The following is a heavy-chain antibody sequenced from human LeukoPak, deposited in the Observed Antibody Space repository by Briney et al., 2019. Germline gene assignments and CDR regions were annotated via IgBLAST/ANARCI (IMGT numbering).Heavy chain of an antibody. V-gene: IGHV1-46*01. D-gene: IGHD3-10*01. CDR2: INPSGGST. J-gene: IGHJ6*03. CDR3: ARSAMVRGVNRSYYYYYMDV. CDR1: GYTFTSYY. Sequence: GASVKVSCKASGYTFTSYYMHWVRQAPGQGLEWMGIINPSGGSTSYAQKFQGRVTMTRDTSTSTVYMELSSLRSEDTAVYYCARSAMVRGVNRSYYYYYMDVWGKGTTVTISS.